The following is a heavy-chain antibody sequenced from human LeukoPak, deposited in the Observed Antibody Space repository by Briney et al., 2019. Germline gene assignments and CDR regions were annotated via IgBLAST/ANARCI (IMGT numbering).Heavy chain of an antibody. V-gene: IGHV4-38-2*01. CDR3: ARHVGDYYDFWSGYYGGFDY. D-gene: IGHD3-3*01. CDR1: GYSISSGYY. J-gene: IGHJ4*02. CDR2: IYHSGST. Sequence: SETLSLTCAVSGYSISSGYYWGWIRQPPGKGLEWIGSIYHSGSTYYNPSLKSRVNISVDTSKNQFSLKLSSVTAADTAVYYCARHVGDYYDFWSGYYGGFDYWGQGTLVTVSS.